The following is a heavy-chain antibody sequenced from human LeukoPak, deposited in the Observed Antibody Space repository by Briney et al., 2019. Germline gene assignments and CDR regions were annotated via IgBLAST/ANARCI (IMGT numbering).Heavy chain of an antibody. CDR3: ATRGLSGYYYGMDV. D-gene: IGHD3-10*01. V-gene: IGHV3-66*01. Sequence: GGSLRLSCTASGFTVSRNYMSWARLAPGKGLEWVAFITTAGATHYATSVKARFAISRDNSKNTMYLQMNSLRVEDTAVYYCATRGLSGYYYGMDVWGQGTTVTVSS. J-gene: IGHJ6*02. CDR1: GFTVSRNY. CDR2: ITTAGAT.